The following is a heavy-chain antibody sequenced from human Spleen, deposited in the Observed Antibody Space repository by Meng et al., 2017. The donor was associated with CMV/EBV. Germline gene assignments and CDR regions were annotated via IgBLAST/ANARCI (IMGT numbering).Heavy chain of an antibody. CDR1: GSTFTGYT. V-gene: IGHV1-2*02. D-gene: IGHD6-13*01. CDR2: INPNSGGT. Sequence: VQCGVTGKKSEALVNVSYKAFGSTFTGYTMHWVRQVPGQGLEGMGWINPNSGGTNYAKKFQGRVTITRNTSNRTAYTALSRLRTHESDVYSCARASSYSSSWSFNSPFDHWGQGTLVTVSS. CDR3: ARASSYSSSWSFNSPFDH. J-gene: IGHJ5*02.